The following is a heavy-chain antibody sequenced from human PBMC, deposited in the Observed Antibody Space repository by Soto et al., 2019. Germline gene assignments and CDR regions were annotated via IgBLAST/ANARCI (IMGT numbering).Heavy chain of an antibody. J-gene: IGHJ5*01. CDR1: GDSISSSTYS. Sequence: QLLLQESGPGLVKPSKTLSLTYSVSGDSISSSTYSWGWIRQPPGKGLEWIGSKYYTGTSHYYPSLNSRVTISVDTSNSQFSLKVNSVTPADTAVYYCARHRDPGYSSSWFNSWGQGTLVIVSS. D-gene: IGHD6-13*01. V-gene: IGHV4-39*01. CDR3: ARHRDPGYSSSWFNS. CDR2: KYYTGTS.